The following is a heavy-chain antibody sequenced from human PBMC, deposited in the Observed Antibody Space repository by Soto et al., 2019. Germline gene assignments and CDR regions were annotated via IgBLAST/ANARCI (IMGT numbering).Heavy chain of an antibody. CDR1: GFTFSNAW. CDR3: TEDGVHIDYDDYVSSDY. D-gene: IGHD4-17*01. V-gene: IGHV3-15*01. J-gene: IGHJ4*02. CDR2: IKSKTDGGTT. Sequence: GGSLRLSCAASGFTFSNAWMSWVRQAPGKGLEWVGRIKSKTDGGTTDYAAPVKGRFTISRVDSKNTLYLQMQSLKTEDTAVYYCTEDGVHIDYDDYVSSDYWAQVTQVTVAS.